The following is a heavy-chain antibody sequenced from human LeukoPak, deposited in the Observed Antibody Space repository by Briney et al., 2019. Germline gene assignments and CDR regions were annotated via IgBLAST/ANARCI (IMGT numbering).Heavy chain of an antibody. J-gene: IGHJ5*02. Sequence: PSETLSLTCTVSGGSISSSSYYWGWIRQPPGKGLEWIGSIYYSGSTYYNPSLKSRVTISVDTSKNQFSLKLSSVTAADTAVYYCARDFPNRQRLVLGWFDPWGQGTLVTVSS. CDR2: IYYSGST. CDR1: GGSISSSSYY. V-gene: IGHV4-39*07. CDR3: ARDFPNRQRLVLGWFDP. D-gene: IGHD6-13*01.